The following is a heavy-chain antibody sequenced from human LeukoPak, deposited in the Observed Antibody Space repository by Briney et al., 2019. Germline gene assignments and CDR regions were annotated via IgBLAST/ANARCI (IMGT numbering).Heavy chain of an antibody. D-gene: IGHD6-13*01. Sequence: SETLPLTCTVSGGSITRSSYYWGWIRQPPGKGLEWIGTIYYSGSTYYNPSLKSRVTISVDTSKNQFSLKLSSVTAADTAVYYCARHDLHSSSWYYFDYWGQGTLVTVSS. CDR2: IYYSGST. V-gene: IGHV4-39*01. CDR3: ARHDLHSSSWYYFDY. CDR1: GGSITRSSYY. J-gene: IGHJ4*02.